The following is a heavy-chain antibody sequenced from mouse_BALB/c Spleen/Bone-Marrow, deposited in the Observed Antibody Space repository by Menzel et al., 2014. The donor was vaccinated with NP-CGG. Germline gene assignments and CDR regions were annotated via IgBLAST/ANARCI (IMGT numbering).Heavy chain of an antibody. J-gene: IGHJ2*01. Sequence: QVHVKQSGAELVKPGASVKMSCKASGYTFTSYWMHWVKQRPGQGLEWIGVIDPSDSYTSYNQKFKGKATLTVDTSSSTAYMQLSSLTSEDSAVYYCTIPTARARFDYWGQGTTLTVSS. CDR1: GYTFTSYW. D-gene: IGHD3-2*01. CDR2: IDPSDSYT. V-gene: IGHV1S127*01. CDR3: TIPTARARFDY.